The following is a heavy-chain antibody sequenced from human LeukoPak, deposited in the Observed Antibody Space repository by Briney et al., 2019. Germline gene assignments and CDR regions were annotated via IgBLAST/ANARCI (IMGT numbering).Heavy chain of an antibody. Sequence: KLGGSLRLSCAASGFTFSSYSMNWVRQAPGKGLEWVSSISSSSSYIYYADSVKGRFTISRANAKNSLYLQMNSLRAVDTAVYYFARAVQAAPEAYYSYYMDVWGKGTMVTVSS. V-gene: IGHV3-21*01. D-gene: IGHD2-2*01. J-gene: IGHJ6*03. CDR1: GFTFSSYS. CDR2: ISSSSSYI. CDR3: ARAVQAAPEAYYSYYMDV.